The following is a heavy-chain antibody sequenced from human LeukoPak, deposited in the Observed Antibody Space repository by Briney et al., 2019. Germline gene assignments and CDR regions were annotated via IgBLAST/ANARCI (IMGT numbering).Heavy chain of an antibody. J-gene: IGHJ4*02. CDR3: ARAKEQWLVGGYDY. CDR2: INPNSGGT. D-gene: IGHD6-19*01. V-gene: IGHV1-2*02. Sequence: GASVKVSCKASGYTVTGYYMHWVRQAPGQGLEWMGWINPNSGGTNYAQKFQGRVTMTRDTSISTAYMELSRLRSDDTAVYYCARAKEQWLVGGYDYWGQITLVTVSS. CDR1: GYTVTGYY.